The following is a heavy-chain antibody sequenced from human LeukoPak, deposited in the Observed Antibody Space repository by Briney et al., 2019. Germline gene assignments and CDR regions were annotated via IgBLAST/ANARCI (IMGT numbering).Heavy chain of an antibody. CDR1: GFTVSSNY. CDR3: ARADRSGFYPY. D-gene: IGHD3-22*01. Sequence: GGSLRLSCAASGFTVSSNYMNWVRQATGKGLEWVSAIGTAGDPYYPGSVKGRFTISRENAKNSLYLQMNSLRAGDTAVYYCARADRSGFYPYWGQGTLVTVSS. CDR2: IGTAGDP. V-gene: IGHV3-13*05. J-gene: IGHJ4*02.